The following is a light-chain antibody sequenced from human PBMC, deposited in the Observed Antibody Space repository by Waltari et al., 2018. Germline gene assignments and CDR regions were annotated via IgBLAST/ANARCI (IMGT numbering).Light chain of an antibody. CDR3: QQYGSSPRT. J-gene: IGKJ2*01. CDR1: QSVSSY. CDR2: AAS. V-gene: IGKV3-20*01. Sequence: EIVLTQSPGTLSLSRGDRATLSCRASQSVSSYLAWYQQRPGQAPRLLIYAASSRATGIPDKFSGSGSGTDFTLTISRVEPEDFAMYYCQQYGSSPRTFGQGTKLEI.